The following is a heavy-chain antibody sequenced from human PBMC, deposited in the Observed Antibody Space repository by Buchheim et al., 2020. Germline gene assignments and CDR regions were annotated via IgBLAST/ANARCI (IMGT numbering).Heavy chain of an antibody. J-gene: IGHJ4*02. CDR1: GFTFSSYV. D-gene: IGHD6-13*01. Sequence: QVHLEESGGGVVQPGRSLRLSCAASGFTFSSYVMHWVRQAPGKGLEWVAVISYDGSHKYYADSVKGRFTISRDNSKNTLYLQMNSLRAEDTAVYYCARGSLAAAGNYYFDYWGQGTL. CDR2: ISYDGSHK. CDR3: ARGSLAAAGNYYFDY. V-gene: IGHV3-30-3*01.